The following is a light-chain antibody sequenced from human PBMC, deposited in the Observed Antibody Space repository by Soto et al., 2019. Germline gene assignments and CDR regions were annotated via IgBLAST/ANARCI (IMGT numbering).Light chain of an antibody. Sequence: QSALTQPPSASGSPGQSVTISCTGSSSDAGGHNHVSWYQQHPGKAPKLMIYEVSKRPSGVPDRFSGSKSVNTASLTVSGLQAEDEADYYCSSYAGSMNLIFGGGTQLTVL. CDR3: SSYAGSMNLI. CDR1: SSDAGGHNH. J-gene: IGLJ2*01. V-gene: IGLV2-8*01. CDR2: EVS.